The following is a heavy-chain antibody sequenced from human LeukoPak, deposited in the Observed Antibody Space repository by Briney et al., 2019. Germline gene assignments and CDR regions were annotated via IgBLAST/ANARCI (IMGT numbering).Heavy chain of an antibody. CDR3: ARSGATIHSPYVTIFGVHYMDV. J-gene: IGHJ6*03. V-gene: IGHV3-7*01. D-gene: IGHD3-3*01. CDR2: IKQDGSEK. Sequence: PGGSLRLSCAASGFTFSSYEMNWVRQAPGKGLEWVANIKQDGSEKYYVDSVKGRFTISRDNVKNSLYLQMNSLRAEDTAVYYCARSGATIHSPYVTIFGVHYMDVWGKGTTVTVSS. CDR1: GFTFSSYE.